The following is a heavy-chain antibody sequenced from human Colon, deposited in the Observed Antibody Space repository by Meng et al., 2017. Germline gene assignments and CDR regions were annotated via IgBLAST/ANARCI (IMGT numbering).Heavy chain of an antibody. J-gene: IGHJ5*02. CDR2: INHSGST. D-gene: IGHD5-24*01. CDR3: ARPLKSRDAYNEPP. CDR1: GGSFSGYY. Sequence: QVQLQQWGAGLFKSSETLPLTCVVYGGSFSGYYWSWIRQPPGKGLEWIGEINHSGSTKYNPSLKSRVSISVDTSKNQFSLKLSSVTAADTAVYYCARPLKSRDAYNEPPWGQGTLVTVSS. V-gene: IGHV4-34*01.